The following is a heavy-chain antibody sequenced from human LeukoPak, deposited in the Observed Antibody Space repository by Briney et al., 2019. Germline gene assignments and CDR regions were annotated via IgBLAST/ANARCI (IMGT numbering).Heavy chain of an antibody. V-gene: IGHV3-21*01. CDR3: ARDRGSSFDY. CDR1: GFTFSTYA. CDR2: ISSSSRYI. Sequence: GGSLRPSCAASGFTFSTYAINWVRQAPGKGLEWVSSISSSSRYIFYADSVKGRFTISRDNAKNSLYLQMNSLSAEDTAVYYCARDRGSSFDYWGQGTLVTVSS. D-gene: IGHD3-10*01. J-gene: IGHJ4*02.